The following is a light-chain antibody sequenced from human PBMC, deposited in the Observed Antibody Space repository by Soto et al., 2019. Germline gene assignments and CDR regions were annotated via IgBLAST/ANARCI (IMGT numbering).Light chain of an antibody. CDR2: DAS. CDR1: QSVSNY. Sequence: EIVLTQSPATLSLSPGERATLSCRASQSVSNYLAWYQQKPGQAPRRLLYDASTRASGIPARCSGSGSGTDFTLTISSRDPEDFAVYYCQQRSNWPPVTFGGGTKVEIK. J-gene: IGKJ4*01. CDR3: QQRSNWPPVT. V-gene: IGKV3-11*01.